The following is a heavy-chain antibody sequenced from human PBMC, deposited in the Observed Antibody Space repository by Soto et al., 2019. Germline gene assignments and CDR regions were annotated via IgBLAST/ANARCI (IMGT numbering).Heavy chain of an antibody. CDR3: ARVPFYYDSSGYSPRYGMDV. CDR2: IYYSGST. V-gene: IGHV4-30-4*01. D-gene: IGHD3-22*01. J-gene: IGHJ6*02. Sequence: PSETLSLTCTVSGGSISSGDYYWSRTRQPPGKGLEWIGYIYYSGSTYYNPSLKSRVTISVDTSKNQFSLKLSSVTAADTAVYYCARVPFYYDSSGYSPRYGMDVWGQGTTVTVSS. CDR1: GGSISSGDYY.